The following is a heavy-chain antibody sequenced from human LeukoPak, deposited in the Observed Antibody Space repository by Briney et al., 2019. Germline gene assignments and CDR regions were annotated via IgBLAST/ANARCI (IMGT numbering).Heavy chain of an antibody. V-gene: IGHV3-30*03. J-gene: IGHJ4*02. CDR1: GFTFSTYW. D-gene: IGHD2-2*01. CDR2: ISYDGSNK. CDR3: ARVMGRYCSSTSCYVDY. Sequence: TGGSLRLSCAASGFTFSTYWMHWVRQAPGKGLEWVAVISYDGSNKYYADSVKGRFTVSRDNSKNTLYLQMNSLRAEDTAVYYCARVMGRYCSSTSCYVDYWGQGTLVTVSS.